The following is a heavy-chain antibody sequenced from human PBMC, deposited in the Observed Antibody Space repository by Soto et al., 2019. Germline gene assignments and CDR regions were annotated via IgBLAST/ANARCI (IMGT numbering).Heavy chain of an antibody. J-gene: IGHJ4*02. CDR2: NIPIFGTA. Sequence: QVQLVQSGAEVKKPGSSVKVSCKASGGTFSSYAISWVRQAPGQGLEWLGGNIPIFGTANYAQKFQGRVTITADESTSTAYMELSSLRSEDTGVYYCATPTYYDFWSGYYFDYWGQGNLVTVSS. CDR3: ATPTYYDFWSGYYFDY. D-gene: IGHD3-3*01. V-gene: IGHV1-69*01. CDR1: GGTFSSYA.